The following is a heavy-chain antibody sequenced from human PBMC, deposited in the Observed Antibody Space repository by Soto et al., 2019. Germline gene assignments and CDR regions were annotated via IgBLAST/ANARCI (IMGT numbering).Heavy chain of an antibody. Sequence: PSVKVSCKVSGYTLTELSMHWVRQAPGKGLEWMGGFDPEDGETIYAQKFQGRVTMTEDTSTDTAYMELSSLRSEDTAVYYCATGNYGDFDYYYYGMDVWGQGTTVTVSS. CDR2: FDPEDGET. D-gene: IGHD4-17*01. CDR3: ATGNYGDFDYYYYGMDV. V-gene: IGHV1-24*01. CDR1: GYTLTELS. J-gene: IGHJ6*02.